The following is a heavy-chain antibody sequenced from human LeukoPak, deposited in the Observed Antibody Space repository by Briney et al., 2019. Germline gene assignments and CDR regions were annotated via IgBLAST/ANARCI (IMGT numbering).Heavy chain of an antibody. Sequence: AGSLRLSCAASGFTFSSYTKSWVRQAPGQGLELVSTITTSDGNTYYADSVKGRFTVSRDNSKNTLFLQMNSLRAEDTAVYYCAKDGGLWVSAHWGDSWGRGTLVTVSS. D-gene: IGHD7-27*01. CDR1: GFTFSSYT. CDR2: ITTSDGNT. J-gene: IGHJ4*02. CDR3: AKDGGLWVSAHWGDS. V-gene: IGHV3-23*01.